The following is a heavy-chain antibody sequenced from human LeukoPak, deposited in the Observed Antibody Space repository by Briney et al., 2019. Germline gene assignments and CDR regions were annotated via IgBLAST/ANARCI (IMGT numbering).Heavy chain of an antibody. CDR1: GGSISSGDYY. Sequence: SQTLSLPCTVSGGSISSGDYYWSWIRQPPGKGLEWIGYIYYSGSTYYNPSLKSRVTISVDTSKNQFSLKLSSVTAADTAVYYCARVRSSGYDFDYWGQGTLVTVSS. CDR3: ARVRSSGYDFDY. CDR2: IYYSGST. D-gene: IGHD3-22*01. V-gene: IGHV4-30-4*01. J-gene: IGHJ4*02.